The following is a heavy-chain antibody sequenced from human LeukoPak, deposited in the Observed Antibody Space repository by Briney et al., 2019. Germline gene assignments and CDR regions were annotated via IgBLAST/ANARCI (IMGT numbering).Heavy chain of an antibody. CDR3: AKDSLTTVTTAGYYYYYYYMDV. CDR2: INSDGSST. V-gene: IGHV3-74*01. Sequence: GGSLRLSCAASGFTFSSYWMHWVRQAPGKGLVWVSRINSDGSSTTYADSVKGRFTISRDNAKNTRYLQMNSLRAEDTAVYYCAKDSLTTVTTAGYYYYYYYMDVWGKGTTVTVSS. D-gene: IGHD4-17*01. J-gene: IGHJ6*03. CDR1: GFTFSSYW.